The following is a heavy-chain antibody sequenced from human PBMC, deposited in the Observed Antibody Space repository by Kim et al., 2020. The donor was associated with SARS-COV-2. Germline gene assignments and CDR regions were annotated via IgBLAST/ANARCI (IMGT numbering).Heavy chain of an antibody. D-gene: IGHD5-18*01. CDR3: AREGGYIYGYAFDI. J-gene: IGHJ3*02. Sequence: NPSLKSRVTMSADTSKNLISLKLTSVTAADTAVYYCAREGGYIYGYAFDIWGQGTLVTVSS. V-gene: IGHV4-4*07.